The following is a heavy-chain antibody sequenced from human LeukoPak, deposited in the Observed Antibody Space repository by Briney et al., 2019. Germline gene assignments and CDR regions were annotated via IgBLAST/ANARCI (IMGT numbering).Heavy chain of an antibody. CDR1: GGSISSSSYY. Sequence: PSETLSLTCTVSGGSISSSSYYWGWIRQPPGKGLEWIGGIYYSGSNYYNTSLKSRVTISVDTSKNQFSLKLSSVTAADTAVYYCALASPGYFDYWGQGTLVTVSS. J-gene: IGHJ4*02. CDR2: IYYSGSN. CDR3: ALASPGYFDY. V-gene: IGHV4-39*01.